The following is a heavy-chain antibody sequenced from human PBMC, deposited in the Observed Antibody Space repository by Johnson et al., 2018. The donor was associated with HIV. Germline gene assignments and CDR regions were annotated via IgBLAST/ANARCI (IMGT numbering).Heavy chain of an antibody. CDR1: GFTVSSNE. V-gene: IGHV3-38-3*01. CDR3: ARDYRGRTVDAFDV. CDR2: ISGGST. D-gene: IGHD3-16*02. J-gene: IGHJ3*01. Sequence: VQLVESRGVLVQPGGSLRLSCAASGFTVSSNEMSWVRQAPGKGLEWVSSISGGSTYYADSRKGRFTISRDNSKNTLHLQMNSLRAEDAAVYYCARDYRGRTVDAFDVWGQGTLVIVSS.